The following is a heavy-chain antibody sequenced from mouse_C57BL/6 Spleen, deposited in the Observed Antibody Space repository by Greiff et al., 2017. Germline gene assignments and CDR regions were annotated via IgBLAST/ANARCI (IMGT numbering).Heavy chain of an antibody. Sequence: EVQRVESGAELVKPGASVKLSCTASGFNIKDYYMHWVKQRTEQGLEWIGRIDPEDGETKYAPKFPGKATITADSASNTAYLHLISLTSEDTAVYDCVLVTSSFWYAMDYWGQGTSVTVSS. CDR1: GFNIKDYY. V-gene: IGHV14-2*01. J-gene: IGHJ4*01. D-gene: IGHD2-12*01. CDR2: IDPEDGET. CDR3: VLVTSSFWYAMDY.